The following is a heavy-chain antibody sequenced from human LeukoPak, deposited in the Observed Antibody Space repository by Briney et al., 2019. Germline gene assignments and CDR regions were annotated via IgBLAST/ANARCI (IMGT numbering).Heavy chain of an antibody. V-gene: IGHV4-59*01. CDR2: ISYSGGP. Sequence: SETLSLTCTVSGDSISSYHWSWIRQPPGKGLEWIGYISYSGGPNYNPSHKSRVTISVDTSKNQFSLKLTSVTAADTAVYYCAREYYGSSGYYNDYWGQEALVTVSS. J-gene: IGHJ4*02. D-gene: IGHD3-22*01. CDR1: GDSISSYH. CDR3: AREYYGSSGYYNDY.